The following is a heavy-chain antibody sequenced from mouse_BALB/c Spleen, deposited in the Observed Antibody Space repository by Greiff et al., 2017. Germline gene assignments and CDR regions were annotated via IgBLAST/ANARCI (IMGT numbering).Heavy chain of an antibody. V-gene: IGHV1-7*01. CDR1: GYTFTSYW. Sequence: QVQLKESGAELAKPGASVKMSCKASGYTFTSYWMHWVKQRPGQGLEWIGYINPSTGYTEYNQKFKDKATLTADKSSSTAYMQLSSLTSEDSAVYYCARCVTLDYYFDYWGQGTTLTVSS. D-gene: IGHD2-13*01. CDR2: INPSTGYT. J-gene: IGHJ2*01. CDR3: ARCVTLDYYFDY.